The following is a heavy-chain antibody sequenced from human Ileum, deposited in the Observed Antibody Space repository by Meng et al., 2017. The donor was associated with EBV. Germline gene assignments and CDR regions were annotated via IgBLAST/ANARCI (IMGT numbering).Heavy chain of an antibody. J-gene: IGHJ2*01. CDR3: ARGVTTVLYWFFDL. CDR1: GYTFTRDG. Sequence: QGKLGQAGAEVKKPGTSVKVSCKASGYTFTRDGISWVRQAPGQGLEWMGRISADSGNTNYPQKFQGRVTMTTDTSTRTAYMEVRRLRSDDTAVYYCARGVTTVLYWFFDLWGRGTLVTGSS. D-gene: IGHD4-11*01. V-gene: IGHV1-18*01. CDR2: ISADSGNT.